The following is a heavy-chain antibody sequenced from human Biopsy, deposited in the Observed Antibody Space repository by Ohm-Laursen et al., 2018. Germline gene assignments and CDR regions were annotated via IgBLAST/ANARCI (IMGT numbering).Heavy chain of an antibody. D-gene: IGHD3-22*01. J-gene: IGHJ5*02. CDR2: IFNSANT. CDR3: ARGDYFDSNGYFWFDP. Sequence: TLSLTCTVSGGSISSGGSYWSWIRPRPGKGLEWIGYIFNSANTYYNPSLKNLITISGDKSKNQFSLKLNSVTAADTAVYYCARGDYFDSNGYFWFDPWGQGTLVTVSS. V-gene: IGHV4-31*01. CDR1: GGSISSGGSY.